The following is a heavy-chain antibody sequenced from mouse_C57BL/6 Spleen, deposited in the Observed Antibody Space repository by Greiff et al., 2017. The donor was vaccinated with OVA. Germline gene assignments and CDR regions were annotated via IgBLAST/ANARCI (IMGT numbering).Heavy chain of an antibody. D-gene: IGHD4-1*01. CDR3: TRDWDRVFDY. CDR2: IDPETGGT. J-gene: IGHJ2*01. Sequence: QVQLKQSGAELVRPGASVTLSCKASGYTFTDYEMHWVKQTPVHGLEWIGAIDPETGGTAYNQKFKGKAILTADKSSSTAYMELRSLTSEDSAVYYCTRDWDRVFDYWGQGTTLTVSS. CDR1: GYTFTDYE. V-gene: IGHV1-15*01.